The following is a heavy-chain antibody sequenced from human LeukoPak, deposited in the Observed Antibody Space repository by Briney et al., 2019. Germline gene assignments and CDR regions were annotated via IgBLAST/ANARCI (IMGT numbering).Heavy chain of an antibody. D-gene: IGHD2-15*01. Sequence: SETLSLTCSVSGVSIRSYSWSWIRQPSGKGLEWIGRIQTSGSTNYNPSLRSRVTMSVDTSKNQFSMKLSSVTAADTAVYYCAREEEGDYSDYFDYWGQGTLVTVSS. CDR1: GVSIRSYS. V-gene: IGHV4-4*07. CDR2: IQTSGST. CDR3: AREEEGDYSDYFDY. J-gene: IGHJ4*02.